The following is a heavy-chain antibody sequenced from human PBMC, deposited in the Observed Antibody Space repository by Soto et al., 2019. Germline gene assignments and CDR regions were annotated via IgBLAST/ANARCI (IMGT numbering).Heavy chain of an antibody. V-gene: IGHV1-69*08. D-gene: IGHD3-10*01. CDR2: NIPFLGVT. CDR1: GGTFSPYT. CDR3: ARDWEISVSTWSFGGF. Sequence: QVQPVQSGAEVKKAGSSVKVSCKTSGGTFSPYTIKWVRQAPGQGLEWMGRNIPFLGVTNYAQKFQARVTITADKSTITAYMELSGMRFKDTAVYYCARDWEISVSTWSFGGFWGRGTLVTVSS. J-gene: IGHJ4*02.